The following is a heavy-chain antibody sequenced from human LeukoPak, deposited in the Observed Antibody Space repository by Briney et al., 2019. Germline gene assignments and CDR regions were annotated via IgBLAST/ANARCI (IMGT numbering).Heavy chain of an antibody. J-gene: IGHJ4*02. CDR3: ARGDGIAVAGLDY. Sequence: GGSLRLSCAASGFTFSSYWMNWVRQAPGKGLEWVANIKQDGSEKYSVDSVKGRFTISRDNAKNSLYLQMNSLRAEDTAVYYCARGDGIAVAGLDYWGQGTLVTVSS. CDR1: GFTFSSYW. CDR2: IKQDGSEK. D-gene: IGHD6-19*01. V-gene: IGHV3-7*01.